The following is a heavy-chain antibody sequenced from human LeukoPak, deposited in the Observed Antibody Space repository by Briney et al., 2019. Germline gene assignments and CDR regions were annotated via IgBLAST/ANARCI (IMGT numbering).Heavy chain of an antibody. J-gene: IGHJ4*02. D-gene: IGHD3-22*01. CDR2: IYYSGST. CDR3: ARLSEGYDSSGYYLNYFDY. V-gene: IGHV4-59*08. Sequence: PSETLSLTCTVPGGSISSYYWSWIRQPPGKGLEWIGYIYYSGSTNYNPSLKSRVTISVDTSKNQFSLKLSSVTAADTAVYYCARLSEGYDSSGYYLNYFDYWGQGTLVTVSS. CDR1: GGSISSYY.